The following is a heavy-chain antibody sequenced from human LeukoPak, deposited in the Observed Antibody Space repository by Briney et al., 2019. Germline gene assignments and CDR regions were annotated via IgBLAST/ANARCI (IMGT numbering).Heavy chain of an antibody. CDR1: GGSISSGSYY. V-gene: IGHV4-61*02. Sequence: SQTLSLTCTVSGGSISSGSYYWSWIRQPAGKGLEWIGRIYTSGSTNYNPSLKSRVTISVDTSKNQFSLKLSSVTAADTAVYYCAREMGVIDYWGQGTLVTVSS. CDR2: IYTSGST. CDR3: AREMGVIDY. D-gene: IGHD3-16*01. J-gene: IGHJ4*02.